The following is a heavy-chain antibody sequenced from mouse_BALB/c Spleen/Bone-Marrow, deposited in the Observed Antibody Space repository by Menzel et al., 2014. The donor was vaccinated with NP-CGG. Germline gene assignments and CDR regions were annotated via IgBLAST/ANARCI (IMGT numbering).Heavy chain of an antibody. D-gene: IGHD1-2*01. J-gene: IGHJ3*01. CDR1: GFDFSRYW. CDR3: ASLHYYGFFAY. Sequence: DVQLVESGGDLVQPGGSLKLSCAAPGFDFSRYWMSWVRQAPGKGLEWIGEINPDSSTINYTPSLKDKFIISRDNAKNTLYLQMSKVRSEDTALYYCASLHYYGFFAYWGQGTLVTVSA. CDR2: INPDSSTI. V-gene: IGHV4-1*02.